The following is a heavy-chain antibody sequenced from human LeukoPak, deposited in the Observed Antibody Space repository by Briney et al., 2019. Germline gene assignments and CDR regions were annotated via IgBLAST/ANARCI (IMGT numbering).Heavy chain of an antibody. CDR2: IYYSGIT. D-gene: IGHD6-6*01. CDR1: GGSISSSSYY. J-gene: IGHJ5*02. Sequence: SETLSLTRTVSGGSISSSSYYWDWIREPPGKGLEWIGSIYYSGITYYNPSLKSRVTISVDTSKNQFSLKLSSVTAADTAVYYCARVRPIAAPRAVWFDPWGQGTLVTVSS. V-gene: IGHV4-39*01. CDR3: ARVRPIAAPRAVWFDP.